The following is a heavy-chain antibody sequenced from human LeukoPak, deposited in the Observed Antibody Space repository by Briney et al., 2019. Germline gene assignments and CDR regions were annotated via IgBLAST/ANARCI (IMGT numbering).Heavy chain of an antibody. J-gene: IGHJ4*02. CDR2: IRQDGSDK. V-gene: IGHV3-7*03. CDR3: AKGGAARPKIL. CDR1: GFTFSSYA. Sequence: PGGSLRLSCAASGFTFSSYAMNWVRQAPGKGLEWVANIRQDGSDKYYVDSVKGRFTISRDNSKNTLYLQMNSLRADDTAVYYCAKGGAARPKILWGKGTMVTVSS. D-gene: IGHD6-6*01.